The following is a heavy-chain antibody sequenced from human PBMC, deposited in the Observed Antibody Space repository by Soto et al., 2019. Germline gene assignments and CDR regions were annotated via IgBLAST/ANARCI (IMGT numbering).Heavy chain of an antibody. CDR1: GFTFSSYA. CDR3: ARCMTMVTTIPFDI. Sequence: EVQLLESGGGLVQPGGSLRLSCAASGFTFSSYAMSWVREATGKGLEWVSAISGSGVGTYYADSVKGRFTISRDNSKNTLYLQMNSLRAEDTAVYYSARCMTMVTTIPFDIWGQCSIVSVS. D-gene: IGHD4-17*01. CDR2: ISGSGVGT. V-gene: IGHV3-23*01. J-gene: IGHJ3*02.